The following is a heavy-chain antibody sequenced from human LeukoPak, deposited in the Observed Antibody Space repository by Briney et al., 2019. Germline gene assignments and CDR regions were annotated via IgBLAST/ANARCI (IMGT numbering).Heavy chain of an antibody. CDR1: GYTFTSYS. V-gene: IGHV5-51*01. D-gene: IGHD3-9*01. CDR3: ARQADYNVLTGYHKGHLDY. J-gene: IGHJ4*02. Sequence: RGESLQISCQGSGYTFTSYSIGGARQLPGKGLEWMGIIYPGDSDTRYSPSLQGQVTISADKSITTAYLQWSSLQASDTAMYYCARQADYNVLTGYHKGHLDYWGQGTLVTVSS. CDR2: IYPGDSDT.